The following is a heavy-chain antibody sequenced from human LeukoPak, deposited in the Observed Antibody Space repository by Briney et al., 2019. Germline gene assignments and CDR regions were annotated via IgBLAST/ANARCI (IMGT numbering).Heavy chain of an antibody. CDR2: MNPNSGDT. V-gene: IGHV1-8*01. J-gene: IGHJ5*01. CDR1: GYTFTSFD. CDR3: ARVDGHFDS. Sequence: ASVKVSCKASGYTFTSFDIHWVRQATGQGLEWMGWMNPNSGDTGFAQKFQGRITMTRDTSISTAYMELSSLTSDDAAVYYCARVDGHFDSWGQGTLVTVSS.